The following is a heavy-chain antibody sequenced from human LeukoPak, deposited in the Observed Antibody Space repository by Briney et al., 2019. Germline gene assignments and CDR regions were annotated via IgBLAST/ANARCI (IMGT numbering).Heavy chain of an antibody. D-gene: IGHD1-26*01. J-gene: IGHJ4*02. CDR1: GGSISSSSHY. CDR2: IYYGGST. Sequence: SETLSLTCSVSGGSISSSSHYWGWIRQPPGKGLEWIGNIYYGGSTYYNPSLKSRVTMFVDTSKNQFSLKLSSVTAADTAVYYCARDSAGRKFDYWGQGTLVTVSS. V-gene: IGHV4-39*07. CDR3: ARDSAGRKFDY.